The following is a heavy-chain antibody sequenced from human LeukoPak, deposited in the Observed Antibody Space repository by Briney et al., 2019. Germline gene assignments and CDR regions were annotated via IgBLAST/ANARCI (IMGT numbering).Heavy chain of an antibody. CDR1: GFTLSDHY. Sequence: PGGSLRLSCIASGFTLSDHYMDWGRQAPGKGLEWVGRTRNKNNNYATEYAASVQGRFTISRDDSKNSLYLQMNSLKTEDTAVYYSARDGRGTTWDDAFDIWGPGTMVTVSS. D-gene: IGHD2/OR15-2a*01. J-gene: IGHJ3*02. CDR3: ARDGRGTTWDDAFDI. V-gene: IGHV3-72*01. CDR2: TRNKNNNYAT.